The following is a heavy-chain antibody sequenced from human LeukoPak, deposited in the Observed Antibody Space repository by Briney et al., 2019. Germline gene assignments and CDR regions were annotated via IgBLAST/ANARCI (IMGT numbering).Heavy chain of an antibody. J-gene: IGHJ4*02. D-gene: IGHD4-23*01. V-gene: IGHV3-48*02. CDR1: GFTFSSYS. Sequence: GGSLRLSCAASGFTFSSYSISWVRQAPGKGLEWVSYISSSSTMSYADSVKGRFTISRDNANNSLYLQMSSLRDADTAVYYCARGGTSSSLAYWGQGTLVTVSS. CDR3: ARGGTSSSLAY. CDR2: ISSSSTM.